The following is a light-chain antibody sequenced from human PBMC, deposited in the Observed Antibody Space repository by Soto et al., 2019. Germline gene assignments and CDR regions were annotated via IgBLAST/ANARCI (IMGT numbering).Light chain of an antibody. CDR2: DAS. CDR3: QQYNSYSAT. J-gene: IGKJ1*01. CDR1: QSISSW. V-gene: IGKV1-5*01. Sequence: DIQMTQSPSTLSASVGDRVTITCRASQSISSWLAWYQQKPGKAPKLLIYDASSLESGVPSRLSGSGSGTEFTLTISSLQPDDVATDYCQQYNSYSATFGQGTKVEIK.